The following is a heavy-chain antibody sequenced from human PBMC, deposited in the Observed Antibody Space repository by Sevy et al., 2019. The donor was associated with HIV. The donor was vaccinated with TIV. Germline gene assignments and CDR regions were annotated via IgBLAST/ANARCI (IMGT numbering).Heavy chain of an antibody. Sequence: SETLSLTCTVFGGSTSAYYWSWIRQSPGKGLEYIGYIYYTGSTYYNPSLKSRVTISIDTSKNQFSLRLTSVTAADTAMYYCARAPPVRSGDDSLNWFDPWGQGTLVTVSS. D-gene: IGHD5-12*01. CDR1: GGSTSAYY. V-gene: IGHV4-59*01. CDR2: IYYTGST. J-gene: IGHJ5*02. CDR3: ARAPPVRSGDDSLNWFDP.